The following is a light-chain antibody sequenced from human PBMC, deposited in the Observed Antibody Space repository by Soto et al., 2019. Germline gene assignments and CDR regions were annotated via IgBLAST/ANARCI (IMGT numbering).Light chain of an antibody. J-gene: IGLJ2*01. CDR1: SSDVGGYDY. V-gene: IGLV2-14*01. CDR3: SSHRSDITVV. CDR2: EVS. Sequence: QSALTQPASVSGSPGQSITISCTGTSSDVGGYDYVSWYQHHPGKAPKLLIFEVSNRPSGVSNRFSGSKSGNTASLTISGLQAEDEADYYCSSHRSDITVVFGGGTKLTAL.